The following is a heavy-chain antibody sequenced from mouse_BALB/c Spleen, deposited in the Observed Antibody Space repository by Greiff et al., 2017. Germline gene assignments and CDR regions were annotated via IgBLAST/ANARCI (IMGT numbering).Heavy chain of an antibody. D-gene: IGHD2-14*01. Sequence: VKLMESGPGLVQPSQSLSITCTVSGFSLTSYGVHWVRQSPGKGLEWLGVIWSGGSTDYNAAFISRLSISKDNSKSQVFFKMNSLQANDTAIYYCARGNRYDGAMDYWGQGTSVTVSS. CDR2: IWSGGST. CDR1: GFSLTSYG. J-gene: IGHJ4*01. V-gene: IGHV2-2*02. CDR3: ARGNRYDGAMDY.